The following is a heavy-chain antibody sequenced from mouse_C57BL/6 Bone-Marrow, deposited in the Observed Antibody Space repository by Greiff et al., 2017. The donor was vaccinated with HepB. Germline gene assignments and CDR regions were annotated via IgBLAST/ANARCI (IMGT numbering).Heavy chain of an antibody. CDR2: LNPSSGYT. D-gene: IGHD2-4*01. CDR3: ANGYDYDFDY. Sequence: QVQLQQSGAELAKPGASVKLSCKASGYTFTSYWMHWVKQRPGQGLEWIGYLNPSSGYTKYKQKFKDKATLTADKSSSTAYMQLSSLTYADSAVYYCANGYDYDFDYWGQGTTLTVSS. V-gene: IGHV1-7*01. CDR1: GYTFTSYW. J-gene: IGHJ2*01.